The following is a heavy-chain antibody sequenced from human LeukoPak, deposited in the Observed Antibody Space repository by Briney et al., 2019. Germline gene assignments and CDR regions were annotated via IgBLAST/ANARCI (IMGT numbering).Heavy chain of an antibody. Sequence: SVKVSCKASGGTFSSYAISWVRQAPGQGLEWMRGIIPIFGTANYAQKFQGRVTITADESTSTAYMELSSLRSEDTAVYYCASLLASYDFWSGYSPIPLDYWGQGTLVTVSS. CDR1: GGTFSSYA. V-gene: IGHV1-69*13. CDR3: ASLLASYDFWSGYSPIPLDY. J-gene: IGHJ4*02. CDR2: IIPIFGTA. D-gene: IGHD3-3*01.